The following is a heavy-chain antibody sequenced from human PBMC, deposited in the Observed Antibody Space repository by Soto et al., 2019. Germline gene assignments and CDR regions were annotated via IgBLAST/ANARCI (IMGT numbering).Heavy chain of an antibody. CDR2: IYYSGST. CDR3: ARGHYGSGCYFCLDP. J-gene: IGHJ5*02. CDR1: GGSISSGGYY. Sequence: SETLSLTCTVSGGSISSGGYYWSWIRQHPGKGLEWIGYIYYSGSTYYNPSLKSRVTISVDTSKNQFSLKLSSVTAADTAVYYCARGHYGSGCYFCLDPWGQGTLVTVSS. V-gene: IGHV4-31*03. D-gene: IGHD3-10*01.